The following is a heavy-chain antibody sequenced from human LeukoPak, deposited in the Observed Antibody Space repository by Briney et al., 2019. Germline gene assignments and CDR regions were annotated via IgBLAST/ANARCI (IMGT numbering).Heavy chain of an antibody. J-gene: IGHJ6*03. D-gene: IGHD5-24*01. CDR3: ARGIREDDYNPDGYSYYYMDV. CDR2: IHHSGST. Sequence: SETLSLTYTVSGGSISSYYWTWIRQPPGKALEWIGYIHHSGSTNYNPSLKSRVAISTDTSNEQFSLTLRSVTAADTAIYYCARGIREDDYNPDGYSYYYMDVWAKGTTVTVS. CDR1: GGSISSYY. V-gene: IGHV4-59*01.